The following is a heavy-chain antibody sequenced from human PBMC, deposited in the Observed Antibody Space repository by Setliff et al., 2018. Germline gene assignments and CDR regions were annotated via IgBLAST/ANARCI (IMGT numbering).Heavy chain of an antibody. Sequence: GSLRLSCAASGFTFSDYYMTWIRQPPGKGLEWIGEINHSGSTNSNPSLKSRVTIAVDTSKNQFSLKLNSVTAADMAVYYCAREQWLDPPGYYYMDVWAKGTTVTVSS. CDR2: INHSGST. D-gene: IGHD6-19*01. J-gene: IGHJ6*03. CDR3: AREQWLDPPGYYYMDV. V-gene: IGHV4-34*01. CDR1: GFTFSDYY.